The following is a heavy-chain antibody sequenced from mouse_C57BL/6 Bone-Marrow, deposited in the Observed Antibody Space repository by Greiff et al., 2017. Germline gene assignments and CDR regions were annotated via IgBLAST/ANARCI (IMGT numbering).Heavy chain of an antibody. CDR1: GYTFTSYG. CDR3: ARGDDSSWFAY. V-gene: IGHV1-81*01. D-gene: IGHD2-12*01. CDR2: IYPRSGNT. Sequence: QVQLKESGAELARPGASVKLSCKASGYTFTSYGISWVKQRTGQGLEWIGEIYPRSGNTYYNEKFKGKATLTADKSSSTAYMELRSLTSADSAVYFCARGDDSSWFAYWGQGTLVTVSA. J-gene: IGHJ3*01.